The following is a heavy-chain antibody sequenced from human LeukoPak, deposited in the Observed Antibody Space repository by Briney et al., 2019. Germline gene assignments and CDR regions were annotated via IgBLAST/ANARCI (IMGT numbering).Heavy chain of an antibody. V-gene: IGHV1-69*05. CDR1: GGTFSSYA. J-gene: IGHJ5*02. Sequence: SVKVSCKASGGTFSSYAISWGRQAPGQGLEWMGGVIPIFGTANYAQKFQGRVTLTTDESTSTAYMELSSLRSEDTAVYYCARGGCSSTSCYTWVSNWFDPWGQGTLVTVSS. D-gene: IGHD2-2*02. CDR3: ARGGCSSTSCYTWVSNWFDP. CDR2: VIPIFGTA.